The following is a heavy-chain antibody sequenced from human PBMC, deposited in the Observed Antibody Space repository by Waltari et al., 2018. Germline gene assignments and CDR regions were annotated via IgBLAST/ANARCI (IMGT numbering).Heavy chain of an antibody. J-gene: IGHJ4*02. D-gene: IGHD6-19*01. CDR2: ITGSGFIS. CDR3: AKVTLSVAGSFDS. V-gene: IGHV3-23*01. CDR1: GFTFSTSA. Sequence: EVHLLESGGGVVQPGGSLRLSCVASGFTFSTSAMAWVRQAPGKGLECVSAITGSGFISSYAASVKGRFSISRDNSRNTLYLQINSLRAEDTAVYYCAKVTLSVAGSFDSWGQGTLVTVSS.